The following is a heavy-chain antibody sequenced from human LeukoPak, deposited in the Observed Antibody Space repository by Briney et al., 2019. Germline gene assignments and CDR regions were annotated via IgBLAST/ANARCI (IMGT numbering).Heavy chain of an antibody. CDR2: INHSGST. J-gene: IGHJ6*02. D-gene: IGHD3-9*01. V-gene: IGHV4-34*01. CDR3: VRKTGYYSYYYYGMDV. Sequence: SETLSLTCAVYGGSFSGYYWSWIRQPPGKGLEWIGEINHSGSTNYNPSLKSRVTISVDTSKNQFSLRLSSVTAADTAVYYCVRKTGYYSYYYYGMDVWGQGTTVTVSS. CDR1: GGSFSGYY.